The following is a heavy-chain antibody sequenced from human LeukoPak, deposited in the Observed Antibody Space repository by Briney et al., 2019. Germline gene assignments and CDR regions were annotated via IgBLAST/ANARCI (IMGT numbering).Heavy chain of an antibody. V-gene: IGHV3-7*01. J-gene: IGHJ4*02. D-gene: IGHD2-15*01. CDR3: ARGKRGPPINKIVVVVAAQRPLDY. CDR2: IKQDGSEK. CDR1: GFTFSSYW. Sequence: QSGGSLRLSCAASGFTFSSYWMSWVRQAPGKGLEWVANIKQDGSEKYYVDSVKGRFTISRDNAKNSLYLQMNSLRAEDTAVYYCARGKRGPPINKIVVVVAAQRPLDYWGQGTLVTVSS.